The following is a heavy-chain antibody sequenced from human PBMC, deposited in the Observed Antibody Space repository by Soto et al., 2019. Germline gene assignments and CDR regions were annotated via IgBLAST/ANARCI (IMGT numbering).Heavy chain of an antibody. J-gene: IGHJ3*02. Sequence: QVQLQESGPGLVKPSQTLSLTCTVSGGSISSGGYYWSWIRQHPGKGLEWIGYIYYSGSTYYNPSLKSRFTLSVNTSKNRFSLNLTCVTAADTAVYYFAGGGGGGAFDIWGQGTMVTVSS. CDR3: AGGGGGGAFDI. V-gene: IGHV4-31*03. CDR2: IYYSGST. CDR1: GGSISSGGYY. D-gene: IGHD3-16*01.